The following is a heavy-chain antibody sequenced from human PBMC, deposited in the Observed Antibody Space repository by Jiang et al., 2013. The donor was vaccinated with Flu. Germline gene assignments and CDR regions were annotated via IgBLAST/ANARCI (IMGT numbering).Heavy chain of an antibody. J-gene: IGHJ6*02. V-gene: IGHV4-4*07. Sequence: GLVKPSETLSLTCTVSGGSISNDYWVWIRQPAGKGLEWIGRLHTSGNPSYNPSLKSRVTMSVDTSKNQFSLRLSSVTAADTAVYYCARGGSPDVWGQGTTVIVSS. CDR3: ARGGSPDV. CDR2: LHTSGNP. CDR1: GGSISNDY.